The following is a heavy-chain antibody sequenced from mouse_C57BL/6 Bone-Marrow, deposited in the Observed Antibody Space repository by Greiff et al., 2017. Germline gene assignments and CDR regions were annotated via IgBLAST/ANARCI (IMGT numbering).Heavy chain of an antibody. J-gene: IGHJ1*03. CDR1: GFTFSSYA. Sequence: EVKLVESGGGLVKPGGSLKLSCAASGFTFSSYAMSWVRQTPEKRLEWVATISDGGSYTYYPDNVKGRFTISRDNAKNNLYLQMSHLKSEDTAMYYCARGPLGWYFDVWGTGTTVTVSS. V-gene: IGHV5-4*03. CDR2: ISDGGSYT. D-gene: IGHD3-3*01. CDR3: ARGPLGWYFDV.